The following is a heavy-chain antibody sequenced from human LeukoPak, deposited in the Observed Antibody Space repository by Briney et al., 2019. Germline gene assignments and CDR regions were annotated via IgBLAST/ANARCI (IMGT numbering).Heavy chain of an antibody. CDR3: ARDHYDFWSGYYYYYYYGMDV. CDR2: ISDSGGTT. V-gene: IGHV3-23*01. D-gene: IGHD3-3*01. J-gene: IGHJ6*02. CDR1: GFTFSSYA. Sequence: GGSLRLSCAASGFTFSSYALSWVRQAPGKGLEWVSAISDSGGTTYYADSVKGRFTISRDNAKNSLYLQMNSLRAEDTAVYYCARDHYDFWSGYYYYYYYGMDVWGQGTTVTVSS.